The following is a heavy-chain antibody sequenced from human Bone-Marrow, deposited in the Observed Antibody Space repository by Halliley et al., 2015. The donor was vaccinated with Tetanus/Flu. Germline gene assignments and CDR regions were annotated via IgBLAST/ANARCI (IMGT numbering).Heavy chain of an antibody. Sequence: TLSLTCTVIGGSVDGGDYYWNWIRKLPGKGLEWIGHIYHSGDSSYNPSLKSRVTISLDTSKSQLSLKLTSVTAVDTAVYYCARDRMGGLLSEPPLPEHDGIELWGQGTTVSVSS. D-gene: IGHD3-16*01. V-gene: IGHV4-31*03. CDR2: IYHSGDS. CDR3: ARDRMGGLLSEPPLPEHDGIEL. CDR1: GGSVDGGDYY. J-gene: IGHJ6*02.